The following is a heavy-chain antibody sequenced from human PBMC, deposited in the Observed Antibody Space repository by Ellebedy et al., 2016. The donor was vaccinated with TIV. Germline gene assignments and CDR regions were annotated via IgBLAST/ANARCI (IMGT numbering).Heavy chain of an antibody. CDR2: ISGSSVNT. D-gene: IGHD3-16*01. V-gene: IGHV3-23*01. Sequence: GESLKISCAASGFTFSSYALSWVRQAPGRGLEWVSSISGSSVNTYYADSVKGRFPISRDDSRSTLWLQMTSLRAEDTALYYCARLDGIHASAGGTDYWGRGTLVTVSS. CDR1: GFTFSSYA. J-gene: IGHJ4*02. CDR3: ARLDGIHASAGGTDY.